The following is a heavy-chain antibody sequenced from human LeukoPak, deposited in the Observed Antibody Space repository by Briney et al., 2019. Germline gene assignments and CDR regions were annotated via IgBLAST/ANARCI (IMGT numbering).Heavy chain of an antibody. Sequence: GGSLRLSCAASGFTFTDYWMTWVRQVPGKGLEWVANIHKAGTESYYVDSVKGRFAISRDNAKNSLYLQSSSLRVDDTAVYYCARVGTWELQRVFEYWGQGTLVTVSS. J-gene: IGHJ4*02. CDR3: ARVGTWELQRVFEY. D-gene: IGHD1-26*01. V-gene: IGHV3-7*01. CDR1: GFTFTDYW. CDR2: IHKAGTES.